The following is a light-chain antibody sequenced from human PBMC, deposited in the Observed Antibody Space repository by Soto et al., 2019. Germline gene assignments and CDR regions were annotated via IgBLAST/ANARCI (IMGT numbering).Light chain of an antibody. J-gene: IGKJ1*01. CDR1: LSVSSSY. CDR3: QQYDGSPSWT. Sequence: EIVLTQSPGTLSLSPGERATLSCRASLSVSSSYLVWYQQKPGQAPRLLIYGASSRATGIPDRFSGSGSGTDFTLTISRLEPEDFAVYYCQQYDGSPSWTFGQGTKVDIK. V-gene: IGKV3-20*01. CDR2: GAS.